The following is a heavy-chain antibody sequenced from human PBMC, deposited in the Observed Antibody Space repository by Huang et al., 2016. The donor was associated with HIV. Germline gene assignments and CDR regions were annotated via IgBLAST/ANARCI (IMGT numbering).Heavy chain of an antibody. CDR3: ATDLGGYSFDY. CDR1: GFSFSHYG. D-gene: IGHD2-21*02. Sequence: QEQLVESGGGVVQPGGSLRLSCATSGFSFSHYGMHWVRQAPGKGVECVAFIRFDGRNKHDADSAKGRFNISRDNSKKMLFLEMNILRGDDTAFYYCATDLGGYSFDYWGQGALVSVSS. V-gene: IGHV3-30*02. CDR2: IRFDGRNK. J-gene: IGHJ4*02.